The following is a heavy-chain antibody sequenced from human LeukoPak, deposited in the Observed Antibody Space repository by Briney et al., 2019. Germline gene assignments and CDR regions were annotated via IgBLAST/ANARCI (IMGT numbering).Heavy chain of an antibody. D-gene: IGHD5-18*01. V-gene: IGHV3-7*03. CDR1: GFTFSSYW. CDR2: IKQDGSEK. CDR3: ARDNTATFYYYGMDV. J-gene: IGHJ6*02. Sequence: GGSLRLSCAASGFTFSSYWMSWVRQALGKGLEWVANIKQDGSEKYYVDSVKGRFTISRDNAKNSLYLQMNSLRAEDTAVYYCARDNTATFYYYGMDVWGQGTTVTVSS.